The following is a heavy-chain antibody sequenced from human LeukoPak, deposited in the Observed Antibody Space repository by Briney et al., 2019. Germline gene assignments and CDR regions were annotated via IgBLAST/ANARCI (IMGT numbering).Heavy chain of an antibody. CDR2: IYYSGST. D-gene: IGHD1-26*01. V-gene: IGHV4-30-4*08. CDR3: ARGSIVGATLEFDP. J-gene: IGHJ5*02. CDR1: GGSISSGDYY. Sequence: PSETLSLTCTVSGGSISSGDYYWSWIRHPPGKGLEWTGYIYYSGSTYYNPSLKSRVTISVDTSKNQFSLKLSSVTAADTAVYYCARGSIVGATLEFDPWGQGTLVTVSS.